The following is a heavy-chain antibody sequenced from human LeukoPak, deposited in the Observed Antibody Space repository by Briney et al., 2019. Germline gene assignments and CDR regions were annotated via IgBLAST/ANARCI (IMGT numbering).Heavy chain of an antibody. V-gene: IGHV4-34*01. CDR1: GGSFSGYY. D-gene: IGHD3-22*01. J-gene: IGHJ4*02. Sequence: PSETLSPTCAVYGGSFSGYYWSWIRQPPGKGLEWIGEINHSGSTNYNPSLKSRVTISVDTSKNQFSLKLSSVTAADTAVYYCARGRRYYDSSGYYYYLDYWGQGTLVTVSS. CDR2: INHSGST. CDR3: ARGRRYYDSSGYYYYLDY.